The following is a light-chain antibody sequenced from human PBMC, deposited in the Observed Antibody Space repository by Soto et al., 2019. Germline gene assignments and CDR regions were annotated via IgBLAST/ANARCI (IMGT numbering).Light chain of an antibody. Sequence: DIQMTQSPSSLSASVGDRVTITCRASQSIRNYLNWYQQKPGKAPNLLIYGASSLQSGVPSRFSGSGSETEFTLTINNLQPEDFATYYCQQSDTAVFTFGPGTKVDIK. V-gene: IGKV1-39*01. CDR1: QSIRNY. CDR2: GAS. J-gene: IGKJ3*01. CDR3: QQSDTAVFT.